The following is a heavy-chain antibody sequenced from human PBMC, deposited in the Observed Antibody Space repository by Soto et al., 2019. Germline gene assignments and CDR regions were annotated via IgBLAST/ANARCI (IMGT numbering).Heavy chain of an antibody. Sequence: GGSLRLSCAAFGFTVSGKKYVAWVRQAPGRGLEWVSALYDLDGTYYADSVKGRFTTSSDSSRTTVYLQMNDLRPDDTAVYSCATWHLREHAYDIWGQGTTVTVSS. V-gene: IGHV3-53*01. J-gene: IGHJ3*02. CDR2: LYDLDGT. CDR3: ATWHLREHAYDI. CDR1: GFTVSGKKY. D-gene: IGHD3-10*01.